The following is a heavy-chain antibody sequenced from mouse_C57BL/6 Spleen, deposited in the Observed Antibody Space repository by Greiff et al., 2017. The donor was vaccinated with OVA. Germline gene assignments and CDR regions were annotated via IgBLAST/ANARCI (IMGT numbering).Heavy chain of an antibody. V-gene: IGHV7-3*01. D-gene: IGHD1-1*01. CDR2: IRNKANGYTT. J-gene: IGHJ4*01. Sequence: EVMLVESGGGLVQPGGSLSLSCAASGFTFTDYYMSWVRQPPGKALEWLGFIRNKANGYTTEYSASVKGRFTISRDNSQSILYLQMNALRAEDSATYDCARSSSTVVGAMDYWGQGTSVTVSS. CDR1: GFTFTDYY. CDR3: ARSSSTVVGAMDY.